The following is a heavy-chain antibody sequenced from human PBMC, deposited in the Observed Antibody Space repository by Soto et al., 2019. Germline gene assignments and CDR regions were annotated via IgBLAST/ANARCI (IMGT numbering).Heavy chain of an antibody. CDR1: GGSFSSYT. J-gene: IGHJ5*02. V-gene: IGHV1-69*08. CDR3: ARDGYGSGSYTWYNWFDP. CDR2: IIPILGIA. Sequence: QVQLVQSGAEVKKPGSSVKVSCKASGGSFSSYTISWVRQAPGQGLEWMGRIIPILGIANYAQNFQGRVTITADKSTSTAYMELSSLRSEDTAVYYCARDGYGSGSYTWYNWFDPWGQGTLVTVSS. D-gene: IGHD3-10*01.